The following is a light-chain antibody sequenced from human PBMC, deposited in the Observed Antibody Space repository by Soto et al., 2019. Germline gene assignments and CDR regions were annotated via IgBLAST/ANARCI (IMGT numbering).Light chain of an antibody. CDR1: SSNIGAGFD. Sequence: QLVLTQPPSVSGAPGQKVTISCTGSSSNIGAGFDVHWYQHLPGIAPRLLIYGTNNRPSGVPDRFSAAKSGASASLAITSLQSEDEADYYCQSYDSSLRGSLVFGGGTKVTVL. CDR2: GTN. CDR3: QSYDSSLRGSLV. J-gene: IGLJ2*01. V-gene: IGLV1-40*01.